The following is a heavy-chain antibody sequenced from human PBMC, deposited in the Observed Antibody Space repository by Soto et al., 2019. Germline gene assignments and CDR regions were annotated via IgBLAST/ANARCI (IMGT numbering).Heavy chain of an antibody. CDR3: ARDHYSSSWYGPSDYYYGMDV. V-gene: IGHV3-11*06. CDR1: GFTFSDYY. CDR2: ISSSSSYT. Sequence: KAGGSLRLSCAASGFTFSDYYMSWIRQAPGKGLEWVSYISSSSSYTNYADSVKGRFTISRDNAKNSLYLQMNSLRAEDTAVYYCARDHYSSSWYGPSDYYYGMDVWGQGTTVTVSS. J-gene: IGHJ6*02. D-gene: IGHD6-13*01.